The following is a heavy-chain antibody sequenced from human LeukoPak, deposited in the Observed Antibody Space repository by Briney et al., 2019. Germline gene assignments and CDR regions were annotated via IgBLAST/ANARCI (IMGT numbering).Heavy chain of an antibody. CDR3: ARHGISYWFDP. CDR2: IYTSGST. CDR1: GGSISSYY. J-gene: IGHJ5*02. D-gene: IGHD1-26*01. Sequence: SETLSLTSTVSGGSISSYYWSWIRQPPGKGLEWIGYIYTSGSTNYNPSLKSRVTISVDTSKNQFSLKLSSVTAADTAVYYCARHGISYWFDPWGQGTLVTVSS. V-gene: IGHV4-4*09.